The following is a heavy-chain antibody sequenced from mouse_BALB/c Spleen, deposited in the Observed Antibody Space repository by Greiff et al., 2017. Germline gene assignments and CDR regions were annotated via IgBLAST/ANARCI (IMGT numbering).Heavy chain of an antibody. D-gene: IGHD1-3*01. Sequence: VQLQQSGAELVKPGASVKLSCTASGFNFNDTYMHWVKQRPEQGLEWIGRIDPGNGNTKYDPKFQGKATLTADTSSYTAYLKLSILTSEDTAVYYCAGDCYSGGLFAYWGQGTLVTVSA. J-gene: IGHJ3*01. CDR2: IDPGNGNT. CDR3: AGDCYSGGLFAY. V-gene: IGHV14-3*02. CDR1: GFNFNDTY.